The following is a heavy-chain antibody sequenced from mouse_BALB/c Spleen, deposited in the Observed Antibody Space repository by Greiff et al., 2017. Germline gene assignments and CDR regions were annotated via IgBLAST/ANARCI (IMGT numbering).Heavy chain of an antibody. CDR1: GFTFSSYG. D-gene: IGHD2-13*01. Sequence: EVKLMESGGDLVKPGGSLKLSCAASGFTFSSYGMSWVRQTPDKRLEWVATISSGGSYTYYPDSVKGRFTISRDNAKNTLYLQMSSLKSEDTAMYYCARHGEPPSFAYWGQGTLVTVSA. CDR3: ARHGEPPSFAY. J-gene: IGHJ3*01. CDR2: ISSGGSYT. V-gene: IGHV5-6*01.